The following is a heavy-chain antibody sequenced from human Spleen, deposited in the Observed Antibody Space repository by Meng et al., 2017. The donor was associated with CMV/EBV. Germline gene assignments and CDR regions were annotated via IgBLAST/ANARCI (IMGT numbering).Heavy chain of an antibody. CDR2: ISGSGGST. Sequence: GESLKISCAASGFTVSIYSMNWVRQAPGKGLEWVAVISGSGGSTYYADSVKGRFTISRDNAQNSLYLQMNSLRAEDTAVYYCARDVSPRSSAYFAIYYFYALDVWGQGTTVTVSS. CDR3: ARDVSPRSSAYFAIYYFYALDV. D-gene: IGHD6-19*01. V-gene: IGHV3-21*01. J-gene: IGHJ6*02. CDR1: GFTVSIYS.